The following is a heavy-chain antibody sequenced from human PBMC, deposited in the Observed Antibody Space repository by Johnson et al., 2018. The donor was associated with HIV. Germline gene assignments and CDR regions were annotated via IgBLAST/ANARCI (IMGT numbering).Heavy chain of an antibody. J-gene: IGHJ3*01. V-gene: IGHV3-20*04. CDR2: INWNGGST. Sequence: VQLVESGGGVVRPGGSLRLSCAASGFTFDDYGMSWVRQAPGKGLEWVSGINWNGGSTDYADSVKGRFTISRDNAKNSLFLQMNSLSAEDTALYSCARVGVDDAFDFWGQGTMVTVSS. CDR1: GFTFDDYG. CDR3: ARVGVDDAFDF. D-gene: IGHD2-15*01.